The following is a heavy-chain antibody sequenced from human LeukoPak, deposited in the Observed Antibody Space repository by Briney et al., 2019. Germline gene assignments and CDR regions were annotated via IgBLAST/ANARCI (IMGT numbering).Heavy chain of an antibody. CDR2: ISSSGSTI. CDR1: GFTFSDYY. J-gene: IGHJ6*03. Sequence: GGSLRLSCAASGFTFSDYYMSWIRQAPGKGLEWVSYISSSGSTIYYADSVKGRFTISRDKAKNSLYLQMNSLRAEDTAVYYCARDDYIYYYMDVWGKGTTVTVSS. CDR3: ARDDYIYYYMDV. V-gene: IGHV3-11*01.